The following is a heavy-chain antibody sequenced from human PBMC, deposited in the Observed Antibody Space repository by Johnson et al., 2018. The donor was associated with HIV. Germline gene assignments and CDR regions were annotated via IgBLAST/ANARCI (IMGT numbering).Heavy chain of an antibody. CDR2: ISSSGSTI. CDR1: GFTFDDYG. V-gene: IGHV3-11*01. J-gene: IGHJ3*02. CDR3: ARDRAWNYEGAFDI. Sequence: QVQLVESGGGVVQPGRSLRLSCAASGFTFDDYGMSWVRQAPGKGLEWVSYISSSGSTIYYADSVKGRFTISRDNAKNSLYLQMNSLRAEDTAVYYCARDRAWNYEGAFDIWGQGTMVTVSS. D-gene: IGHD1-7*01.